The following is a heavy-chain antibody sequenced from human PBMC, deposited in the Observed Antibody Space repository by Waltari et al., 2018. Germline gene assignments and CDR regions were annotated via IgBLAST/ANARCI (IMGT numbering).Heavy chain of an antibody. CDR1: GYTFTHFY. CDR2: IHPNSGDT. V-gene: IGHV1-2*04. D-gene: IGHD3-10*01. Sequence: QVQLVQSGAEVKKPGASVKVSCEPSGYTFTHFYIHWVRQAPGQGLEWMGWIHPNSGDTNYAQKFQGWVTMTRDTSISTAFMELTSDDTAVYFCARGAAGHADYWGQGTLVTVSS. CDR3: ARGAAGHADY. J-gene: IGHJ4*02.